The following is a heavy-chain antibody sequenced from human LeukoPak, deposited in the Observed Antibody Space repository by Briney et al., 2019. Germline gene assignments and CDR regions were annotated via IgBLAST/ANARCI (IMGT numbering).Heavy chain of an antibody. CDR1: GGSISSGGYS. Sequence: SETLSLTCAVSGGSISSGGYSWSWIRQPPGKGLEWIGYIYHSGSTYYNPSLKSRVTISVDRSKNQFSLKLSSVTAADTAVYYCARLSGSVAFDIWGQGTMVTVSS. CDR2: IYHSGST. V-gene: IGHV4-30-2*01. J-gene: IGHJ3*02. CDR3: ARLSGSVAFDI. D-gene: IGHD3-10*01.